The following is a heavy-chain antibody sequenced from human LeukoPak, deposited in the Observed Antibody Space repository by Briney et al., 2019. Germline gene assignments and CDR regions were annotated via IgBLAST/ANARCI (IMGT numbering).Heavy chain of an antibody. V-gene: IGHV3-30*19. CDR1: GFSFNIYG. CDR3: ARRYYDYVSDY. J-gene: IGHJ4*02. D-gene: IGHD3-16*01. Sequence: GGSLRLSCAAAGFSFNIYGMHWVRQAPGKGLEWVAFIQYDGSDKFYADSVKGRFTISRDNSKNTLYLQMNSLRAEDTAVYYCARRYYDYVSDYWGQGTLVTVSS. CDR2: IQYDGSDK.